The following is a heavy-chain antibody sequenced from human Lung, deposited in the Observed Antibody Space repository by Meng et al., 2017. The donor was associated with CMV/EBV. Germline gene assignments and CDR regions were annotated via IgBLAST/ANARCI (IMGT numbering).Heavy chain of an antibody. Sequence: GXSLRLXCAVSRFTFSSNEMNWVRQAQGTGLGWVSYISSSGSTIYYEDSVKGRITICRDNAKNSLYLQMNSLIAEDTAVYYCARDSSGYSSGSHRYYYGMDVWXQGTTVTVSS. V-gene: IGHV3-48*03. CDR2: ISSSGSTI. CDR1: RFTFSSNE. J-gene: IGHJ6*02. D-gene: IGHD5-18*01. CDR3: ARDSSGYSSGSHRYYYGMDV.